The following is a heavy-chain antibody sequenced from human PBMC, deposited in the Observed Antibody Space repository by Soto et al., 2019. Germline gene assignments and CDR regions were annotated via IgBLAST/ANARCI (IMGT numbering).Heavy chain of an antibody. J-gene: IGHJ6*02. CDR3: AGGGVNCGGDCYSDYYYYGMDV. CDR2: IYHSGST. D-gene: IGHD2-21*02. Sequence: LSLTCAVSGGSISSSNWWSWVRQPPGKGLEWIGEIYHSGSTNYNPSLKSRVTISVDKSKNQFSLKLGSVTAADTAVYYCAGGGVNCGGDCYSDYYYYGMDVWGQGTTVTVSS. V-gene: IGHV4-4*02. CDR1: GGSISSSNW.